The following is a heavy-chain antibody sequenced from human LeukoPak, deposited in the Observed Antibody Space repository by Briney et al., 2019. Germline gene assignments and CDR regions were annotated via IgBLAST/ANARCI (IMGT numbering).Heavy chain of an antibody. CDR2: ISGSGGST. J-gene: IGHJ4*02. CDR1: GFTFSSYA. CDR3: AKQKDIVVVIATFDY. Sequence: GGSLRLSCAASGFTFSSYAMSWVRQAPGKGLEWVSAISGSGGSTYYADSVKGRFTISKDNSKNTLYLQMNSLRPEDTAVDYCAKQKDIVVVIATFDYWGEGTLVTVSS. V-gene: IGHV3-23*01. D-gene: IGHD2-21*01.